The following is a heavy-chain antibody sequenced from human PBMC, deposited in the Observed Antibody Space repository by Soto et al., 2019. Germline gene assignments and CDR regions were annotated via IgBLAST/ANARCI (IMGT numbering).Heavy chain of an antibody. J-gene: IGHJ4*02. V-gene: IGHV3-9*01. D-gene: IGHD3-3*01. Sequence: EVQLVESGGRLVQPGRSLRLSCVGTGLNFDDFAMHWVRQAPGKGLEWVSGITWNSRVLAYADSVKGRFTISRDNARNSLYLQLDSLRDEDTALYYCAKGRYDFWSPYYFDSWGQGTLVTVSS. CDR1: GLNFDDFA. CDR2: ITWNSRVL. CDR3: AKGRYDFWSPYYFDS.